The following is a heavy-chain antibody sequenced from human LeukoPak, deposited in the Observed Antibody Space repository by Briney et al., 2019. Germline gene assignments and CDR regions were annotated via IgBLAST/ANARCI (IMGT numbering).Heavy chain of an antibody. CDR1: GFTFSSYA. Sequence: GGSLRLSCAASGFTFSSYAMCWVRQAPGKGLEWVSAISGSGGSTYYADSVKGRFTISRDNSKNTLYLQMNSLRAEDTAVYYCAKGGDSGYDLGSRKDFFYWGQGTLVTVSS. CDR2: ISGSGGST. V-gene: IGHV3-23*01. D-gene: IGHD5-12*01. J-gene: IGHJ4*02. CDR3: AKGGDSGYDLGSRKDFFY.